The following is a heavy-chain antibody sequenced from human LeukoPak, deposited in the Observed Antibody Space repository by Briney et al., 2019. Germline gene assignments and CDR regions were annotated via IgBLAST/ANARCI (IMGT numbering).Heavy chain of an antibody. CDR3: ARQGVTVVTPSLRYYGMDV. D-gene: IGHD4-23*01. Sequence: SETLSLTCTVSGGSISSYYWSRIRQPPGKGLEWIGYIYYSGSTNYNPSLKSRVTISVDTSKNQFSLKLSSVTAADTAVYYCARQGVTVVTPSLRYYGMDVWGQGTTVTVSS. CDR1: GGSISSYY. J-gene: IGHJ6*02. CDR2: IYYSGST. V-gene: IGHV4-59*08.